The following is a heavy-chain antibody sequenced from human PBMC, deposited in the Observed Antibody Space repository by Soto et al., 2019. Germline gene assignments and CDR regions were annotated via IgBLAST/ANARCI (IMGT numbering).Heavy chain of an antibody. D-gene: IGHD3-10*01. Sequence: EVQLLESGGGLVQPGGSLRLSCAASGFTFISYAMNWVRQAPGKGLQWVSAISGGGDATFYADSVKGRFTISRDNSRNPLTLQMNSLGADDTAVYYCARKVPGSTTRPDYWYFDLWGRGTLVTVSS. CDR1: GFTFISYA. V-gene: IGHV3-23*01. CDR2: ISGGGDAT. CDR3: ARKVPGSTTRPDYWYFDL. J-gene: IGHJ2*01.